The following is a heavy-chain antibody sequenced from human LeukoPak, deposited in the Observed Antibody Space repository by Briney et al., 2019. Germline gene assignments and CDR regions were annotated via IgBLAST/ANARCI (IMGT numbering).Heavy chain of an antibody. D-gene: IGHD2-8*01. CDR3: ETPPNYYCTSGFREVGD. Sequence: GGSLRLSCTASGFTFSRHGMTWVRQAPGKGLEWVSNIKEDGSGRNYVDSVKGRFTISRDNTKNSLYLQMNSLRAEDTAVDYCETPPNYYCTSGFREVGDWGQGTLVIVSS. V-gene: IGHV3-7*01. CDR1: GFTFSRHG. J-gene: IGHJ4*02. CDR2: IKEDGSGR.